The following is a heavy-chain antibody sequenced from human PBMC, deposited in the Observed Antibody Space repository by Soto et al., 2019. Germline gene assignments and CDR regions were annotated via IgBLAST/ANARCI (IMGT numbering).Heavy chain of an antibody. CDR1: GASISSSY. V-gene: IGHV4-59*01. CDR2: IFHSGTT. CDR3: ARGGNRYSRTTSGVGGFDY. Sequence: SETLSLTCTVSGASISSSYWSWIRQPPGKGLEWIGYIFHSGTTNYNPSLKSRVTISVDTSKNQFSLNLSSLTTADTAVYFCARGGNRYSRTTSGVGGFDYWGQGTLVTAPQ. D-gene: IGHD2-2*01. J-gene: IGHJ4*02.